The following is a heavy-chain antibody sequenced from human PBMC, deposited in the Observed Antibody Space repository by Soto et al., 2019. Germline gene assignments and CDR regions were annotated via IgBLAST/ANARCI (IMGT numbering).Heavy chain of an antibody. Sequence: SLRLSCAASGFTFSSYAMHWVRQAPGKGLEWVAVISYDGSNKYYADSVKGRFTISRDNSKNTLYLQRNSLRAEDTAVYYCARDGVEIYSGYDQPYYYYGMDVWGQGTTVTVSS. V-gene: IGHV3-30-3*01. CDR1: GFTFSSYA. CDR3: ARDGVEIYSGYDQPYYYYGMDV. J-gene: IGHJ6*02. D-gene: IGHD5-12*01. CDR2: ISYDGSNK.